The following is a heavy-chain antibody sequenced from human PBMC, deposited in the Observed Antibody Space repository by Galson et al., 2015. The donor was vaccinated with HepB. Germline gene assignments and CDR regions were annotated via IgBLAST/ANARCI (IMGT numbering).Heavy chain of an antibody. CDR2: INAGNGTT. CDR1: GYNFTSYA. D-gene: IGHD3-3*01. CDR3: ARDRGSGGFFEWLWGFAAFDI. J-gene: IGHJ3*02. Sequence: SVKVSCKASGYNFTSYAMHWVRQAPGQGLEWMGRINAGNGTTKYAQKFQGRVTITRDKSASTAYMELSSLRSEDTAVYYCARDRGSGGFFEWLWGFAAFDIWGQATMVTVSS. V-gene: IGHV1-3*01.